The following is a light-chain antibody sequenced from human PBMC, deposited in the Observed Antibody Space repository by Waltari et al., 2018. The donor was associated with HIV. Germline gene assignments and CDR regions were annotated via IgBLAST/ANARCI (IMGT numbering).Light chain of an antibody. J-gene: IGLJ3*02. CDR1: NIGVKS. V-gene: IGLV3-21*04. Sequence: SYVLTQPPSVSVAPGKTADIACGGNNIGVKSVHWYQQRPGQAPVLVIFNDSERPSGIHERLSGSNSGNTATLTITSVEAADEADYYCQVWDDGQEMFGAGTKLTVL. CDR3: QVWDDGQEM. CDR2: NDS.